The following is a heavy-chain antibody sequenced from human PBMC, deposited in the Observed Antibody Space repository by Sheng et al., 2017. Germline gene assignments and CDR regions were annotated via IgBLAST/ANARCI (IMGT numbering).Heavy chain of an antibody. CDR1: GGTFSSYT. CDR3: ASLSTYYYYYMDV. V-gene: IGHV1-69*02. CDR2: IVPILGIA. Sequence: QVQLVQSGAEVKKPGSSVKVSCKASGGTFSSYTISWVRQAPGQGLEWMGRIVPILGIANYAQKFQGRVTITADKSTRTAYMELNSLRSEDTAVYYCASLSTYYYYYMDVWGKGTTVTVSS. J-gene: IGHJ6*03.